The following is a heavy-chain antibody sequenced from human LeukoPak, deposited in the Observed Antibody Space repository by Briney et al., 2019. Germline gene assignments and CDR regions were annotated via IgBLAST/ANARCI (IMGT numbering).Heavy chain of an antibody. CDR1: GFTFSDY. Sequence: GGSLRLSWAASGFTFSDYMSWIRQAPGKGLEWVSYITSGGSTIYYADSVQGRFTISRDKYKNTLYLQMNSLRADDTAVYYCARDLGMFGVVIGAFDIWGQGTTVTFSS. V-gene: IGHV3-11*04. CDR3: ARDLGMFGVVIGAFDI. D-gene: IGHD3-3*01. J-gene: IGHJ3*02. CDR2: ITSGGSTI.